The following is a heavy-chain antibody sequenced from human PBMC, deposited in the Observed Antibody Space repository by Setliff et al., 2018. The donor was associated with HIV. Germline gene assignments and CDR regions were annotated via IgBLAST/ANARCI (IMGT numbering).Heavy chain of an antibody. CDR1: GYTFKSYD. J-gene: IGHJ4*02. D-gene: IGHD5-12*01. V-gene: IGHV1-3*01. Sequence: ASVKVSCKTSGYTFKSYDINWVRQAPGQRPEWMARINAGNGNREYSPKFQGRVTITADTSASTMYMELSSVRSEDTAVYYCARVGNNRLQFFDHWGQGTLVTVSS. CDR3: ARVGNNRLQFFDH. CDR2: INAGNGNR.